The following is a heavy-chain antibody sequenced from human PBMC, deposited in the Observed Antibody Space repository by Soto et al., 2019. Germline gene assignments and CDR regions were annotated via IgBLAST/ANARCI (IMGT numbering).Heavy chain of an antibody. J-gene: IGHJ6*02. CDR2: FDPEDAEI. Sequence: ASVKVSCKVSGYTLTELSMHWVRQAPGKGLEWMGGFDPEDAEIIYAQKFQGRVTMTEDTSTDTAYMELSSLRSEDTAVYYCAGITMIVVGAYGMGVWGQGTTVTVSS. CDR1: GYTLTELS. V-gene: IGHV1-24*01. D-gene: IGHD3-22*01. CDR3: AGITMIVVGAYGMGV.